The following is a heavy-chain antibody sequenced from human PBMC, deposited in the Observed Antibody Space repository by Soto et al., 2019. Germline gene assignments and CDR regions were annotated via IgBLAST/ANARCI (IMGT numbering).Heavy chain of an antibody. CDR2: INHSGST. D-gene: IGHD7-27*01. V-gene: IGHV4-34*01. CDR1: GGSFSGYY. CDR3: ARDVTGEDAFDI. Sequence: SETLSLTCAVYGGSFSGYYWSWIRQPPGKGLEWIGEINHSGSTNYTPSLKRRVPISVDTSKTQFSLKLSSVTAADTAVYYGARDVTGEDAFDIWGQGTMVTVSS. J-gene: IGHJ3*02.